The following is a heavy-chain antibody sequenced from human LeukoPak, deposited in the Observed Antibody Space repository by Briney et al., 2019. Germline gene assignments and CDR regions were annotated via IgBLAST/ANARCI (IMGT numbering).Heavy chain of an antibody. J-gene: IGHJ4*02. D-gene: IGHD3-3*01. CDR3: ARDWGRYDFWSGYYTGFFDY. CDR2: INHSGST. Sequence: SETLSLTCAVYGGSFSGYYWSWIRQPPGKGLEWIGEINHSGSTNYNPSLKSRVTISVDTSKNQFSLKLSSVTAADTAVYYCARDWGRYDFWSGYYTGFFDYWGQGTLVTVSS. V-gene: IGHV4-34*01. CDR1: GGSFSGYY.